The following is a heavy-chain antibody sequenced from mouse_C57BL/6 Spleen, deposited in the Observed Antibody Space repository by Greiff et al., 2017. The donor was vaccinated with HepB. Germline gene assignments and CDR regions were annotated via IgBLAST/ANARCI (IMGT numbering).Heavy chain of an antibody. CDR1: GYTFTSYW. V-gene: IGHV1-53*01. CDR3: ATAGGYDPYWDFDV. J-gene: IGHJ1*03. Sequence: QVQLQQPGTELVKPGASVKLSCKASGYTFTSYWMHWVKQRPGQGLEWIGNINPSNGGTNYNEKFKSKATLTVDKSSSTAYMQLSSLTSEDSAVYYCATAGGYDPYWDFDVWGTGTTVTVSS. D-gene: IGHD2-2*01. CDR2: INPSNGGT.